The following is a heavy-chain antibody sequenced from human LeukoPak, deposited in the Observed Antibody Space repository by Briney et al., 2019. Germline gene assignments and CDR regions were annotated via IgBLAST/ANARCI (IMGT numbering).Heavy chain of an antibody. J-gene: IGHJ4*02. D-gene: IGHD2-15*01. CDR1: GDSVSGVY. CDR3: ARHPFATPFDY. V-gene: IGHV4-59*08. CDR2: VYYSGDT. Sequence: SETLSLTCTVSGDSVSGVYWSWIRQPPGKGLEWIGYVYYSGDTNYNPSLKSRVTMSLDTSKNQVSLRLSSVTAADTAVYYCARHPFATPFDYWGRETLLTVSS.